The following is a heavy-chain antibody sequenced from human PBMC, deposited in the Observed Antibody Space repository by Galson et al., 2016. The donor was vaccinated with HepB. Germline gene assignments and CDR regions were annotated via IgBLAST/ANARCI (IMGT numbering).Heavy chain of an antibody. CDR2: IFWDDDK. D-gene: IGHD1-14*01. CDR3: AYRPGIARKGAYDV. J-gene: IGHJ3*01. CDR1: GVSLSASGVG. V-gene: IGHV2-5*02. Sequence: PALVKPTQSLTLTCNVSGVSLSASGVGVGWIRQPPGKALEWLALIFWDDDKRYSPPLKTRLTVTKDPAKNHVVLTMTNMDPVDTATYYCAYRPGIARKGAYDVWGPGTMVIVTS.